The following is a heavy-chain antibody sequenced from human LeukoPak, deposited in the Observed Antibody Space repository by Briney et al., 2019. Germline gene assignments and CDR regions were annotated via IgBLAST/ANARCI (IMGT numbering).Heavy chain of an antibody. J-gene: IGHJ4*02. Sequence: ASVKVSSKASGYTFTSYDMTWVRQATGQGLEWMGWMSPNSGNTGYAQKFQGRVTMTWNTSISTIYMELSSLRSEDTAVYYCARGETTIDLWGQGTLVTVSS. D-gene: IGHD1-1*01. V-gene: IGHV1-8*01. CDR1: GYTFTSYD. CDR3: ARGETTIDL. CDR2: MSPNSGNT.